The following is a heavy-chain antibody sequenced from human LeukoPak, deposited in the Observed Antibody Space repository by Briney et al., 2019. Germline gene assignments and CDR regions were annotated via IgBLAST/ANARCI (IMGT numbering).Heavy chain of an antibody. CDR3: ARAVAVEGYLDAFDI. V-gene: IGHV4-59*01. CDR2: IYYSGST. J-gene: IGHJ3*02. D-gene: IGHD5-24*01. CDR1: GGSISSYY. Sequence: KPSETLSLTCTVSGGSISSYYWSWLRQPPGKGLEWIGYIYYSGSTNYNPSLKSRVTISVDTSKNQFSLKLSSVTAADTAVYYCARAVAVEGYLDAFDIWGQGTMVTVSS.